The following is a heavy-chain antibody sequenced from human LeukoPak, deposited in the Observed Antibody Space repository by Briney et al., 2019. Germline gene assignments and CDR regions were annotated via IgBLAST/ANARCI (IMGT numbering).Heavy chain of an antibody. CDR2: ISWNSGSI. D-gene: IGHD5-18*01. J-gene: IGHJ6*02. V-gene: IGHV3-9*01. CDR1: GFTFDDYA. CDR3: AKERRGYSYGYFYYYYGMDV. Sequence: PGGSLRLSCAASGFTFDDYAMHWVRQAPGKGLEWVSGISWNSGSIGYADSVKGRFTISRDNAKNSLYLQMNSLRAEDTALYYCAKERRGYSYGYFYYYYGMDVWGQGTTVTVSS.